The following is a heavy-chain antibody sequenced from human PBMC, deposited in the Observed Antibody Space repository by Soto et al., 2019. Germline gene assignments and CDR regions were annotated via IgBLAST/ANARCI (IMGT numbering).Heavy chain of an antibody. D-gene: IGHD3-10*01. V-gene: IGHV3-30*18. CDR2: ISHDGSNK. J-gene: IGHJ3*02. CDR3: AKRHYYGSGRNRNDAFDI. CDR1: GFTFSSYG. Sequence: GGSLRLSCAASGFTFSSYGMHWVRQAPGKGLEWVAVISHDGSNKYYADSVQGRFTISRDNSKNTLYLQMNSLRAEDTAVYYCAKRHYYGSGRNRNDAFDIWGQGTMVTVSS.